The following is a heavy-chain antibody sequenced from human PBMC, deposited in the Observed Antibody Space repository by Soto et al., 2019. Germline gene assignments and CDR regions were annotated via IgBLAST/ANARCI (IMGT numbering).Heavy chain of an antibody. CDR2: INYSGST. Sequence: PSETLSLTCAVFGGSFSGYYWNWIRQPPGKGLEWIGTINYSGSTNYNPSLKNRVTISVDTSKNQFSLKLSSVTAADTAVYYCARGNGSKVLDHWGQGTRVTVSS. J-gene: IGHJ4*02. D-gene: IGHD6-13*01. V-gene: IGHV4-34*01. CDR1: GGSFSGYY. CDR3: ARGNGSKVLDH.